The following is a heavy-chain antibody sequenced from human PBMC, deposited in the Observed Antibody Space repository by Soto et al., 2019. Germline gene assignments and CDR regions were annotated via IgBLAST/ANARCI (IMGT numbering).Heavy chain of an antibody. J-gene: IGHJ4*02. D-gene: IGHD6-19*01. CDR3: AREVSSGRAY. CDR2: INPGGGST. CDR1: GYTFTHYY. V-gene: IGHV1-46*01. Sequence: QVQLVQSGAEVKKPGASVKVSCKASGYTFTHYYMHWVRQAPGQGLEWMGIINPGGGSTNYAQKFKGRVTMTRDTSTSTVYMELSSLRSDDTSVYYCAREVSSGRAYWGQGTLVTVSS.